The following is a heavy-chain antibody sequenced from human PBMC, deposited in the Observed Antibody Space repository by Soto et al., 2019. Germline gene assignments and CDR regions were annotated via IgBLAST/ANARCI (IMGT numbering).Heavy chain of an antibody. CDR3: ARRTGSSWHPPDY. Sequence: GGSLRLSXAASGFTFSSYSMNWVRQAPGKGLEWVSSISSSSSYIYYADSVKGRFTISRDNAKNSLYLQMNSLRAEDTAVYYCARRTGSSWHPPDYWGQGTLVTVSS. D-gene: IGHD6-13*01. V-gene: IGHV3-21*01. CDR2: ISSSSSYI. CDR1: GFTFSSYS. J-gene: IGHJ4*02.